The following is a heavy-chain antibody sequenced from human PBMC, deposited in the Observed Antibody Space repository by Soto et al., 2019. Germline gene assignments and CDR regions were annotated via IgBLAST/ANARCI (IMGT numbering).Heavy chain of an antibody. CDR2: INPSGGST. Sequence: QVQLVQSGAEVKKPGASVKVSCKASGYTFTSYYMHWVRQAPGQGLEWMGIINPSGGSTSYAQKFQGRVNMTRDTSTSTVYMELSSLRCEDTAVYYCAREGKWGGRTDSWGQGTMVTVSS. CDR1: GYTFTSYY. D-gene: IGHD7-27*01. J-gene: IGHJ4*02. V-gene: IGHV1-46*03. CDR3: AREGKWGGRTDS.